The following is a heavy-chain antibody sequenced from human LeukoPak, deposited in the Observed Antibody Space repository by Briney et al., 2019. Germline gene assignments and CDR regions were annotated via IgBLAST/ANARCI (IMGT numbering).Heavy chain of an antibody. J-gene: IGHJ4*02. CDR2: ISSSSSTI. D-gene: IGHD3-22*01. Sequence: GGSLRLSCAASGFTFSSYSMNWVRQAPGKGLEWVSYISSSSSTIYYADSVKGRFTISRDNAKNSLYLQMNSLRAEDTAVYYCAREDSSGYYRKPPDYWGQGTLVTVSS. CDR1: GFTFSSYS. CDR3: AREDSSGYYRKPPDY. V-gene: IGHV3-48*04.